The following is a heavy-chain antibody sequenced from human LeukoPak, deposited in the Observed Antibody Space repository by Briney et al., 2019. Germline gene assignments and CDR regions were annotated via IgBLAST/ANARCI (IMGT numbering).Heavy chain of an antibody. V-gene: IGHV1-69*01. CDR1: GGTFSSYA. CDR2: IIPIFGTA. J-gene: IGHJ6*03. CDR3: AIDIVVVPAAVVDYYYYYYMDV. Sequence: SVKVSCKASGGTFSSYAISWVRQAPGQGLEWTGGIIPIFGTANYAQKFQGRVTITADESTSTAYMELSSLRSEDTAVYYCAIDIVVVPAAVVDYYYYYYMDVWGKGTTVTVSS. D-gene: IGHD2-2*01.